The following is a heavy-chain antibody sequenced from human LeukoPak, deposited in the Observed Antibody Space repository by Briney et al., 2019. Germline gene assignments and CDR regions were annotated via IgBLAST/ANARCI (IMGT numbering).Heavy chain of an antibody. J-gene: IGHJ4*02. V-gene: IGHV5-51*01. CDR1: GYSFTTYW. D-gene: IGHD1-1*01. Sequence: GESLKISCKGSGYSFTTYWIAWVRQMAGKGLEWMGIIYPSDSDTRYNPSFQGQVTISADKSISTAYLQWNSLKASDIAMYYCARRDGTTGASYYFDYWGQGTLVTVSS. CDR3: ARRDGTTGASYYFDY. CDR2: IYPSDSDT.